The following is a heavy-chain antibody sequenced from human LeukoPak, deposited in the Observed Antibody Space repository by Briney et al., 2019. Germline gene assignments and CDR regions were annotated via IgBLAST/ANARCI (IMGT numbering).Heavy chain of an antibody. J-gene: IGHJ4*02. V-gene: IGHV1-18*01. CDR2: ISTYNGNT. D-gene: IGHD6-19*01. Sequence: ASVKVPCKASGYTFTNYGINWVRQAPGQGLEWMGWISTYNGNTNYAQDLQGRVTMTTDTSTSTAYMELRTLTSDDTAVYYCARMMSIPVAGHRPLFDYWGQGTLVTVSS. CDR3: ARMMSIPVAGHRPLFDY. CDR1: GYTFTNYG.